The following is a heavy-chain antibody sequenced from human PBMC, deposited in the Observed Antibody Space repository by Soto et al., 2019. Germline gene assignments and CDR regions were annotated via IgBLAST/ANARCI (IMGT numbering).Heavy chain of an antibody. Sequence: ESLKISCKGSGYTFTSYWITWVRQMPGKGLEWMGRIDPSDSSTNYSPSFQGHVTISTDKSINTAHLQWSSLDVSDTAMYYCAAPGYTYVYHFDHWGQGTEVTV. V-gene: IGHV5-10-1*01. CDR3: AAPGYTYVYHFDH. J-gene: IGHJ4*02. CDR2: IDPSDSST. D-gene: IGHD5-18*01. CDR1: GYTFTSYW.